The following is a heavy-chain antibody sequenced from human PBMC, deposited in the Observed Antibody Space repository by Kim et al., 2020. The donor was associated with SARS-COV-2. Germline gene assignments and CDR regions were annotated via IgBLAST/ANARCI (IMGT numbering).Heavy chain of an antibody. V-gene: IGHV3-53*01. J-gene: IGHJ4*02. Sequence: SVKGRFTISRDNSKNTLYRQMNSLRAEDTAVYYCARGGPPVAWSGYPFDYWGQGTLVTVSS. CDR3: ARGGPPVAWSGYPFDY. D-gene: IGHD3-3*01.